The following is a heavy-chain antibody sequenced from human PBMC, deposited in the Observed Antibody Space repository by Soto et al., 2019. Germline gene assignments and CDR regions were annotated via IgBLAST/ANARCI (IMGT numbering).Heavy chain of an antibody. V-gene: IGHV1-69*12. CDR1: GGTLSNYA. Sequence: QVQLVQSGAEVKKPGSSVKVSCKASGGTLSNYAISWVRQAPGQGLEWMGGIIPMFGTANYAQKFQGRVTITADESTSTAYMELSSLRSEDTAVYYCVAHFHWGPYYYYYGMDVWGQGTTVTVSS. J-gene: IGHJ6*02. CDR3: VAHFHWGPYYYYYGMDV. D-gene: IGHD7-27*01. CDR2: IIPMFGTA.